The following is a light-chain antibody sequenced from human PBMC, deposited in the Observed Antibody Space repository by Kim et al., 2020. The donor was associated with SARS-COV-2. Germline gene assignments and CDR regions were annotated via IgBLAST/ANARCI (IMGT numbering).Light chain of an antibody. CDR2: SNN. V-gene: IGLV1-44*01. CDR1: LANTATKT. J-gene: IGLJ3*02. Sequence: RVTHSGSGSLANTATKTANCYRRLPGTAPELLIYSNNQRPSGVVDRFSGSKSGASAQLAISGLEAEDEADYYCATWDDSMNGPWVFGGGTQLTVL. CDR3: ATWDDSMNGPWV.